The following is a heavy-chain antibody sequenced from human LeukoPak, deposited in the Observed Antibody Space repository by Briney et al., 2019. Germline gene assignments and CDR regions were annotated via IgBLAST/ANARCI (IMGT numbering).Heavy chain of an antibody. J-gene: IGHJ4*02. CDR1: GGSISSGDYY. D-gene: IGHD3-22*01. V-gene: IGHV4-30-4*01. CDR2: IYYSEST. CDR3: ARGPVSYDSSGLLVDY. Sequence: PSETLSLTCTVSGGSISSGDYYWSWIRQPPGKGLEWIGYIYYSESTYYNPSLKSRVTISVDTSKNQFSLKLSSVTAADTAVYYCARGPVSYDSSGLLVDYWGQGTLVTVSS.